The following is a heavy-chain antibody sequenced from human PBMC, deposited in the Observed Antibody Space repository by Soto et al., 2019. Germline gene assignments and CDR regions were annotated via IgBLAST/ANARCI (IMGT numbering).Heavy chain of an antibody. V-gene: IGHV3-23*01. D-gene: IGHD2-15*01. CDR3: AKGFGYCSGGSCYYLYFDY. Sequence: GGSLRLSCAASGFTFSSYAMSWVRQAPGKGLEWVSAISGSGGSTYYADSVKGRFTISRDNSKNTLYLQMNSLRAEDTAVYYCAKGFGYCSGGSCYYLYFDYWGQGTLVTVSS. CDR2: ISGSGGST. J-gene: IGHJ4*02. CDR1: GFTFSSYA.